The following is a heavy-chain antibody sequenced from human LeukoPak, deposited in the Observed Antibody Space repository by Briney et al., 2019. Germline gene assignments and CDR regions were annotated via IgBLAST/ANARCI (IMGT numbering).Heavy chain of an antibody. Sequence: PSETLSLTCTVSGGSITSYYWSWIRQPPGKGLEWIGYIYYSGSTNYNPSLKSRVTISVDTSKNQFSLKLSSVTAADTAVYYCARQNSHYDILTGYSRTYYFDYWGQGTLVTVSS. V-gene: IGHV4-59*08. CDR1: GGSITSYY. J-gene: IGHJ4*02. D-gene: IGHD3-9*01. CDR2: IYYSGST. CDR3: ARQNSHYDILTGYSRTYYFDY.